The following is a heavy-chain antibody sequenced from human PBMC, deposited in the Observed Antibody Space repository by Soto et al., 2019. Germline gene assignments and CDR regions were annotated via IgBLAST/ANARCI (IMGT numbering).Heavy chain of an antibody. Sequence: PGESLKISCKGSGYSFTSYWISWVRQMPGKGLEWMGRIDPSDSYTNYSPSFQGHVTISADKSISTAYLQWSSLKASDTAMYYCARGLGLRTAMAYYYYGMDVWGQGTTVTVSS. CDR1: GYSFTSYW. CDR3: ARGLGLRTAMAYYYYGMDV. V-gene: IGHV5-10-1*01. CDR2: IDPSDSYT. J-gene: IGHJ6*02. D-gene: IGHD5-18*01.